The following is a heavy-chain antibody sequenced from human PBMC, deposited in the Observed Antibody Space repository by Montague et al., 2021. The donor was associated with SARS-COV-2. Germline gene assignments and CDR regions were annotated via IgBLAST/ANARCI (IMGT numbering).Heavy chain of an antibody. Sequence: SETLSLPCTVSGGSISSHYWSWIRQPPGKGLEWIGYIFNSGSTNXNPSLKSRVTISVDTSKNQLSLRLRSVTAADTAVYYCVRVGVSNWYSFFDYWGQGTLATVSS. D-gene: IGHD6-13*01. V-gene: IGHV4-59*11. J-gene: IGHJ4*02. CDR2: IFNSGST. CDR3: VRVGVSNWYSFFDY. CDR1: GGSISSHY.